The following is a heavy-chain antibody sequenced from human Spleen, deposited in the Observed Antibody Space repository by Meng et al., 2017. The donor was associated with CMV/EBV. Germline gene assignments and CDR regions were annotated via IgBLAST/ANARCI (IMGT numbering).Heavy chain of an antibody. CDR3: ARDYDFWSVYGMGV. CDR2: ISSSGSTI. V-gene: IGHV3-48*03. CDR1: GFTFSSYE. Sequence: GGSLRLSCAASGFTFSSYEMNWVRQAPGKGLEWVSYISSSGSTIYYADSVKGRFTISRDNAKNSLYLQMNSLRAEDTAMYYCARDYDFWSVYGMGVWGQGTTVTVSS. J-gene: IGHJ6*02. D-gene: IGHD3-3*01.